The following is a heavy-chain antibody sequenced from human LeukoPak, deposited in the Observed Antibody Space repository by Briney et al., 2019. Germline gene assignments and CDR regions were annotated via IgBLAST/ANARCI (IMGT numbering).Heavy chain of an antibody. CDR2: IYSGGST. J-gene: IGHJ6*02. CDR1: GFTVSTNY. Sequence: GGSLRLSCAASGFTVSTNYMNRVRQAPGKGLEWVSVIYSGGSTYYADSVKGRFTISRDNSKNTLYLQMNSLRAEDTAVYYCARDTVTTFRFRDYYYYGMDVWGQGTTVTVSS. D-gene: IGHD4-17*01. V-gene: IGHV3-53*01. CDR3: ARDTVTTFRFRDYYYYGMDV.